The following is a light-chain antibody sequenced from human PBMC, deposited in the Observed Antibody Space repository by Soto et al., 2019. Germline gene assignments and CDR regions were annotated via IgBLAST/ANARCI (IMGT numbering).Light chain of an antibody. Sequence: QSALTQPRSVSASPGQSVTISCTGTSSNVGGYNYVSWYQQNPGKAPKLMIYDASKRPPGVPDRFSGSKSGNAASLTISGLQAEDEADYYCCSYAASYTLVFGGGTKVIVL. CDR1: SSNVGGYNY. V-gene: IGLV2-11*01. J-gene: IGLJ2*01. CDR2: DAS. CDR3: CSYAASYTLV.